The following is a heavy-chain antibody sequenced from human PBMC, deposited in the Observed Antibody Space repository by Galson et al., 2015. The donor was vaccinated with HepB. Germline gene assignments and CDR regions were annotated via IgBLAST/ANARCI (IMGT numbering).Heavy chain of an antibody. CDR2: IYTSGST. CDR1: GGSISSYY. D-gene: IGHD2-15*01. Sequence: ETLSLTCTVSGGSISSYYWSWIRQPAGKGLEWIGRIYTSGSTNYNPSLKSRVTMSVDTSKNQFSLKLTSVTAADTAVYYCARRVVSATINWFDPWGQGTLVTVSS. CDR3: ARRVVSATINWFDP. J-gene: IGHJ5*02. V-gene: IGHV4-4*07.